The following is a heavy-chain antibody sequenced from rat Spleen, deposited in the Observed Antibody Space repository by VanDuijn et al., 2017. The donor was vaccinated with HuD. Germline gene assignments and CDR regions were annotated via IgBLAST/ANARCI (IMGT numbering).Heavy chain of an antibody. CDR1: GFTYSNYV. CDR2: ISNTGGTT. V-gene: IGHV5-31*01. CDR3: TRGIYYGYNAFAY. J-gene: IGHJ3*01. Sequence: EVQLVESGGGLVQPGRSLKLSCAASGFTYSNYVMAWIRQAPGKGLEWVASISNTGGTTNYPDSVKGRISISRDNAKSTLYVQLNSLRSEDTATYFCTRGIYYGYNAFAYWGQGTLVTVSS. D-gene: IGHD1-9*01.